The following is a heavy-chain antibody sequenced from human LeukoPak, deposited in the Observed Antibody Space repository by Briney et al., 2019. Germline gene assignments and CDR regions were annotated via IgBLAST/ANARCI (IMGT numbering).Heavy chain of an antibody. Sequence: ASVKVSCRVSGYSLTELCMHWVRQAPGNGLEWMGGFDPEDGETIYAQKFQGRATMTEDTSTDTAYMELSSRRSEDTAVYYCATQERIAVAGSYQYWGQGTLVTVSS. V-gene: IGHV1-24*01. D-gene: IGHD6-19*01. J-gene: IGHJ4*02. CDR1: GYSLTELC. CDR3: ATQERIAVAGSYQY. CDR2: FDPEDGET.